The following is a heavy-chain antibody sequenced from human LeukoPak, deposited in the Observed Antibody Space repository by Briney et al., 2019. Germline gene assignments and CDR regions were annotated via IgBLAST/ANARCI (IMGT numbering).Heavy chain of an antibody. CDR1: GFTFSGNR. V-gene: IGHV3-7*01. Sequence: PGGSLTLSCEASGFTFSGNRMSWVRQAPGKGLEWVASINPDGSQKLYVDSVKGRFTISRDNTKSSLYLQMNSLGAEDTAMYYCAKLLGTATTYDSWGQGTRATVSS. D-gene: IGHD5-24*01. J-gene: IGHJ4*02. CDR3: AKLLGTATTYDS. CDR2: INPDGSQK.